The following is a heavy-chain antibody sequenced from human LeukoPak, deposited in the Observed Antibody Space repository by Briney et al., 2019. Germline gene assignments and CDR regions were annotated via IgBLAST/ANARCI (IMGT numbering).Heavy chain of an antibody. Sequence: ASVKVSCKASGYTFTGYYMHWLRQAPGQGLEWMGWINPNSGGTNYAQKFQGWVTMTRDTSISTAYMELSRLRSDDTAVYYCARAYSYGLLDAFDIWGQGTMVTVSS. CDR1: GYTFTGYY. V-gene: IGHV1-2*04. CDR3: ARAYSYGLLDAFDI. CDR2: INPNSGGT. J-gene: IGHJ3*02. D-gene: IGHD5-18*01.